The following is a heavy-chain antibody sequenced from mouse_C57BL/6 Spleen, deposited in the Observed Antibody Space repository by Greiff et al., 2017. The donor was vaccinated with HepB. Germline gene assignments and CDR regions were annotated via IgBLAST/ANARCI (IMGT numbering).Heavy chain of an antibody. D-gene: IGHD2-5*01. Sequence: QVHVKQSGPGLVQPSQSLSITCTVSGFSLTSYGVHWVRQSPGKGLEWLGVIWSGGSTDYNAAFISRLSISKDNSKSQVFFKMNSLQADDTAIYYCARGWSNYDYYYAMDYWGQGTSVTVSS. CDR2: IWSGGST. V-gene: IGHV2-2*01. CDR1: GFSLTSYG. CDR3: ARGWSNYDYYYAMDY. J-gene: IGHJ4*01.